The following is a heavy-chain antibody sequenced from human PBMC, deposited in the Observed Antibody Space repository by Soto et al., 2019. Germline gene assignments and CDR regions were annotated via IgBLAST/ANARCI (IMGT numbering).Heavy chain of an antibody. Sequence: QVQLVQSGAEVKKPGASVKVSCKASGYTFTIYYMHWVRQAPGQGLEWMGIINPSGGSTSYAQKFQGRVVMPRDTYTSTVYLELRRLRSEDTAVYYCARDESPYYGIDVRGQGTTVTVSS. CDR1: GYTFTIYY. V-gene: IGHV1-46*01. CDR3: ARDESPYYGIDV. J-gene: IGHJ6*02. CDR2: INPSGGST.